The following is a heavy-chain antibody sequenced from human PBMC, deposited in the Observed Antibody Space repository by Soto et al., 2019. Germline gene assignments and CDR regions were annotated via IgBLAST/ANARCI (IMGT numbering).Heavy chain of an antibody. D-gene: IGHD2-21*02. CDR2: VYYSGVA. J-gene: IGHJ6*02. V-gene: IGHV4-59*01. CDR3: TRDGDGRMTTNRYYYYGMDV. CDR1: GGSISGYY. Sequence: SETLSLTCTVSGGSISGYYLSWIRQPPGQGLEWIGNVYYSGVAKYNPSVKRRVSVSVDTSKNQFSLNLSSVTAADTAVYYCTRDGDGRMTTNRYYYYGMDVWGPGITVTVSS.